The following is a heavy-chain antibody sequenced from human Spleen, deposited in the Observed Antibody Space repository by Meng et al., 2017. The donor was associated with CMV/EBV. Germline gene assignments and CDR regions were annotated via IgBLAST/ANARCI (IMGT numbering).Heavy chain of an antibody. Sequence: ETLSLTCAASGFTFSSYSMNWVRQAPGKGLEWLSYISTSSSTIYYADSVKGRFSISRDNAKNSLYLQMNSLRVEDTAIYYCARDSPKTGDRRDYWGQGTLVTVSS. CDR1: GFTFSSYS. CDR2: ISTSSSTI. J-gene: IGHJ4*02. D-gene: IGHD7-27*01. V-gene: IGHV3-48*04. CDR3: ARDSPKTGDRRDY.